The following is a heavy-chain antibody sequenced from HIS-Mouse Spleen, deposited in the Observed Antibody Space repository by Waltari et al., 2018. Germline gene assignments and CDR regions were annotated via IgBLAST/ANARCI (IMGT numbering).Heavy chain of an antibody. Sequence: QVQLQQWGAGLLKPSETLSLTCAVYGGSFSGYYWTWIRQPPGKGLEWIGEINHSGSTNYNPSLKSRVTISVDTSKNQFSLKLSSVTVADTAVYYCARRTMVRGVKGFDYWGQGTLVTVSS. V-gene: IGHV4-34*01. CDR3: ARRTMVRGVKGFDY. CDR2: INHSGST. J-gene: IGHJ4*02. D-gene: IGHD3-10*01. CDR1: GGSFSGYY.